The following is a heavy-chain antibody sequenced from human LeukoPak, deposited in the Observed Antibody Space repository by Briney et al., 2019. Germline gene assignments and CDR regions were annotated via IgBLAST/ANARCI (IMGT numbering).Heavy chain of an antibody. CDR3: AGYSDSSVDY. CDR2: IYYDGST. V-gene: IGHV4-59*01. CDR1: GGPIGSFY. D-gene: IGHD6-6*01. J-gene: IGHJ4*02. Sequence: NPSETLSLTCTVSGGPIGSFYWSWIRQPPGKGLEWIAYIYYDGSTIYNPSLKSRVTISIDTSRKQFSLKVTSVTAADTAVYYCAGYSDSSVDYWGQGTLVIVSP.